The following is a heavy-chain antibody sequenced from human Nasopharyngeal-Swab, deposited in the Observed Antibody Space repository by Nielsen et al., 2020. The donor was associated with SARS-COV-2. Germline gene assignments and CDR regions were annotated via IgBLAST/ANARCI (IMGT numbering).Heavy chain of an antibody. CDR1: GGTFSSYA. V-gene: IGHV1-69*04. D-gene: IGHD4-23*01. Sequence: SVKVSCKASGGTFSSYAISWVRQAPGQGLEWMGRIIPILGIANYAQKFQGRVTITADKSTSTAYMELSSLRSEDTAVYFCARWGRTDGGNPRYFDYWGQGTLVTVSS. CDR3: ARWGRTDGGNPRYFDY. J-gene: IGHJ4*02. CDR2: IIPILGIA.